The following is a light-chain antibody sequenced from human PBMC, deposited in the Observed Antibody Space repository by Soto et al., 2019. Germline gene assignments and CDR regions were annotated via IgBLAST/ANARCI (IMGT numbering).Light chain of an antibody. J-gene: IGLJ1*01. CDR3: CSFAASTTFGGYV. CDR1: SSDVGGYNL. Sequence: QSALTQPASLSGSPGQSISISCTGTSSDVGGYNLDSWYQQHPGKAPKLMIYEGSKRPSGVSNRFSGSKSGNTASLTISRRQSADEADDHCCSFAASTTFGGYVFGTGSKVTVL. V-gene: IGLV2-23*03. CDR2: EGS.